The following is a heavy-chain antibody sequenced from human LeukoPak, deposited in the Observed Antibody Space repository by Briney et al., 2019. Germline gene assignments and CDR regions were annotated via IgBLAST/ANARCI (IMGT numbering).Heavy chain of an antibody. CDR3: ARGYYDTYLFDY. D-gene: IGHD3-22*01. CDR1: GFTFSRHW. Sequence: GGSLRLSCEVSGFTFSRHWMGWVRQAPGKGLEWVANIKQDGSEKYYVDSVKGRFTISRDNAKNSLYLQMNSLRAEDTAVYYCARGYYDTYLFDYWGQGTLVTVSS. J-gene: IGHJ4*02. CDR2: IKQDGSEK. V-gene: IGHV3-7*04.